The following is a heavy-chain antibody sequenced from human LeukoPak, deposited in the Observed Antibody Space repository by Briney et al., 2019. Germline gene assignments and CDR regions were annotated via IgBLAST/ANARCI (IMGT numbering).Heavy chain of an antibody. Sequence: PGGSLRLSCAASGFTFSSYAMSWVRQAPGKGLEWVSAISGSGGSTYYADSVKGRFTISRDNSKNTLYLQMNSLRAEDTAVYYCTTESVRSQGYYFDSSAYDYWGQGTLVTVSS. D-gene: IGHD3-22*01. CDR1: GFTFSSYA. V-gene: IGHV3-23*01. CDR2: ISGSGGST. J-gene: IGHJ4*02. CDR3: TTESVRSQGYYFDSSAYDY.